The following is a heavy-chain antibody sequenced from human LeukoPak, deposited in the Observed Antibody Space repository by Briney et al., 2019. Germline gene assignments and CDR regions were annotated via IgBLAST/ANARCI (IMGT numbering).Heavy chain of an antibody. Sequence: PGGSLRLSCAGSGFTFSSYTMSWVRQAPGKGLEWVSSITSSSAYINYADSVKGQFTISRDNDQKSLYLHMNSLRAEDTAVYYCARVGLAAFDIWGQGTMVTVSS. CDR1: GFTFSSYT. CDR3: ARVGLAAFDI. J-gene: IGHJ3*02. V-gene: IGHV3-21*01. CDR2: ITSSSAYI.